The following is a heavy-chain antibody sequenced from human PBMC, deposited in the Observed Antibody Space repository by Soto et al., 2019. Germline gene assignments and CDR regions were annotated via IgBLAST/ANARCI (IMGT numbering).Heavy chain of an antibody. CDR2: IKQDGSEK. Sequence: HPGGSLRLSCAASGFTFSSYWMSWVRQAPGKGLEWVANIKQDGSEKYYVDSVKGRFTISRDNAKNSLYLQMNSLRAEDTAVYYCAKSDFWSGFDAFDIWGQGTMVTVSS. CDR1: GFTFSSYW. V-gene: IGHV3-7*03. CDR3: AKSDFWSGFDAFDI. D-gene: IGHD3-3*01. J-gene: IGHJ3*02.